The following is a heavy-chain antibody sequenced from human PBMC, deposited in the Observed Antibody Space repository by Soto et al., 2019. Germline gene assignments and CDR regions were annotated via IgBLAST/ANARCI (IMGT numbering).Heavy chain of an antibody. CDR3: AKPPGLLFDY. V-gene: IGHV3-23*01. CDR1: GFTFSSYA. J-gene: IGHJ4*02. CDR2: ISGSGGST. D-gene: IGHD3-22*01. Sequence: GGSLRLSCAASGFTFSSYAMRWVRHAPGEGLEWVSAISGSGGSTYYADSVKGRFTISRDNSKNTLYLQMNSLRAEDTAVYYCAKPPGLLFDYWGQGTLVTVSS.